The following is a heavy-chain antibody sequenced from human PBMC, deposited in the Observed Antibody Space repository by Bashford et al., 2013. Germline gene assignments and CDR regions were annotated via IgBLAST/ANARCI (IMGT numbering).Heavy chain of an antibody. CDR1: GFTFGDYA. CDR3: TIGYCSSTSCPFDY. J-gene: IGHJ4*02. Sequence: GVLRLSCTASGFTFGDYAMSWFRQAPGKGLEWVGFIRSKAYGGTTEYAASVKGRFTISRDDSKSIAYLQMNSLKTEDTAVYYCTIGYCSSTSCPFDYWGQGTLVTVSS. D-gene: IGHD2-2*01. CDR2: IRSKAYGGTT. V-gene: IGHV3-49*03.